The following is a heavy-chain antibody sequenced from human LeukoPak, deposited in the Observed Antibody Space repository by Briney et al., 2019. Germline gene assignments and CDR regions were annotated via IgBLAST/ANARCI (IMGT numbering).Heavy chain of an antibody. Sequence: ASVKVSCKASGYTLTGYYMHWVRQAPGQGLEWMGWINPNSGGTNYAQKFQGWVTMTRDTSISTAYMELSRLRSDDTAVYYCARTTSSGSSDFDYWGQGTLVTVSS. V-gene: IGHV1-2*04. J-gene: IGHJ4*02. CDR3: ARTTSSGSSDFDY. D-gene: IGHD3-10*01. CDR1: GYTLTGYY. CDR2: INPNSGGT.